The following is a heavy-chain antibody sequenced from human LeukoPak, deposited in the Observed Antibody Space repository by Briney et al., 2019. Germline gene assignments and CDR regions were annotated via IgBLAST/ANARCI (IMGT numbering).Heavy chain of an antibody. Sequence: VASVKVSCKASGYTFTSYGISWVRQAPGQGLEWMGWISAYNGNTNYAQKLQGRVTMTTDTSTSTAYMELRSLRSDDTAVYYCAREGGGDIVVVVAATNYYYYYYGMDVWGQGTTVTVSS. CDR1: GYTFTSYG. D-gene: IGHD2-15*01. J-gene: IGHJ6*02. CDR3: AREGGGDIVVVVAATNYYYYYYGMDV. CDR2: ISAYNGNT. V-gene: IGHV1-18*01.